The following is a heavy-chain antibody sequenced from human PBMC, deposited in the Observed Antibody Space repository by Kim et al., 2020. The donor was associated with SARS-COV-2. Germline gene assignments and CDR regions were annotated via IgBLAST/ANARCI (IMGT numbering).Heavy chain of an antibody. CDR2: ISASGGST. D-gene: IGHD3-10*01. CDR1: GFTFSSYT. J-gene: IGHJ6*02. Sequence: GESLRLSCAASGFTFSSYTMNWVRQFPGKGLEWVSGISASGGSTYYADSVKGRFTISRDRSKKTLYLQMDSLRVEDTALYYCAKDRGWGFGLNGMDVWGQGTTVTVSS. CDR3: AKDRGWGFGLNGMDV. V-gene: IGHV3-23*01.